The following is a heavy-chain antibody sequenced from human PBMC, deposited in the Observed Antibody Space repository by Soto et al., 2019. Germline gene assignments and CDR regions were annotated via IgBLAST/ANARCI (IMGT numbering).Heavy chain of an antibody. CDR2: IYYSGST. Sequence: QVQLQESGPGLVKPSETLSLTCTVSGGSISSYYWSWIRQPPGKGLEWIGYIYYSGSTNYNPSLKSRVTISVDTSKNQFSLKLSSVTAADTAVYYCARHAKGYYYGSGSYSWFDPWGQGTLVTVSS. V-gene: IGHV4-59*08. CDR1: GGSISSYY. CDR3: ARHAKGYYYGSGSYSWFDP. J-gene: IGHJ5*02. D-gene: IGHD3-10*01.